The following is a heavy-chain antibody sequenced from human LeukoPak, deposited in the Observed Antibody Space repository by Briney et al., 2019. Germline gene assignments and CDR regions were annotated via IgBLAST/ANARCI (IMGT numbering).Heavy chain of an antibody. CDR2: ISDNGGST. V-gene: IGHV3-64*01. CDR3: ARSAGRFDSGGSCYDY. CDR1: GFTFSNYA. Sequence: GGSLRLSCAASGFTFSNYAMHWVRQAPGKGLEYVSAISDNGGSTYYANSVKGRFTISRDNSKNTRYLQMSSLRAEDMAIYYCARSAGRFDSGGSCYDYWGQGTMVTVSS. D-gene: IGHD2-15*01. J-gene: IGHJ4*02.